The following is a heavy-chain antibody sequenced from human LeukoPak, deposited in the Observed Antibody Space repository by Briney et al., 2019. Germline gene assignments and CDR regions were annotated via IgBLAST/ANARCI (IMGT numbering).Heavy chain of an antibody. CDR3: LRHRWGSSGYYVLDY. CDR1: GGSISGYY. J-gene: IGHJ4*02. V-gene: IGHV4-34*01. Sequence: PSETLSLTCAVYGGSISGYYGSWLRHPPGKGLEWMGEINYSGSTNYNPSLKSRVTISVDSSKNQFSLKLISVTAAAVAVYYCLRHRWGSSGYYVLDYGGGRTMVTVSS. CDR2: INYSGST. D-gene: IGHD3-22*01.